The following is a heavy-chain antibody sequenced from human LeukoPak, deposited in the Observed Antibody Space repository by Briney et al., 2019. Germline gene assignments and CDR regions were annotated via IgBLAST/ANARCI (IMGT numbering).Heavy chain of an antibody. CDR3: ARDASGTYYFDY. CDR2: MSASGGST. V-gene: IGHV3-23*01. CDR1: GFTFTSHW. D-gene: IGHD1-26*01. J-gene: IGHJ4*02. Sequence: GGSLRLSCSASGFTFTSHWMTWVRQAPGKGLEWVSTMSASGGSTFYADSVKGRFTISRDNPKNTLYLQMNSLRAEDTAVYYCARDASGTYYFDYWGQGILVTVSS.